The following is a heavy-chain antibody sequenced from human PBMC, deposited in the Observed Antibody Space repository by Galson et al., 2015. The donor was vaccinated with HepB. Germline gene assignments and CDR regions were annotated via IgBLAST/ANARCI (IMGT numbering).Heavy chain of an antibody. CDR3: AKEGVTTVTLHIGWYFDL. CDR2: ISWNSGSI. J-gene: IGHJ2*01. CDR1: GFTFADYA. V-gene: IGHV3-9*01. Sequence: SLRLSCTASGFTFADYAMHWVRQAPGKGLEWVSGISWNSGSIGYADSVKGRFTISRDNSKNSLYLQMNSLRAEDTALYYCAKEGVTTVTLHIGWYFDLWGRGTLVTVSS. D-gene: IGHD4-17*01.